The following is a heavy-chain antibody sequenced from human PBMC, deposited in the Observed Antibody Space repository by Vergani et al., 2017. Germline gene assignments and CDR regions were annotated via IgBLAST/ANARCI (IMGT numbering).Heavy chain of an antibody. J-gene: IGHJ4*02. V-gene: IGHV3-21*04. CDR1: GFTFTDYG. CDR2: ISGSSSYV. CDR3: AKGGTITIFGSVDYY. D-gene: IGHD3-3*01. Sequence: VQLVESGGGVVQPGGSLRLSCRASGFTFTDYGISWVRQAPGKGLEWVASISGSSSYVFYRDSVEGRFTITRDNAKKSVYLQMNSLRAEDTALYYCAKGGTITIFGSVDYYWGQGTLVTVSS.